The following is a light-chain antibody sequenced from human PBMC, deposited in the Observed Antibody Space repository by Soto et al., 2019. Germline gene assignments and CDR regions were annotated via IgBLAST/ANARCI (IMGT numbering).Light chain of an antibody. Sequence: QSALSQPPSASGSPGQSVTISCTGTSSDGVGLTFVSWYQHRPGKAPTLIIYEDIKRPSGVPDRFSGSQSANTASLTVSGLQSDDEAVYYCSSYANRNYVIFGGGTKSPS. J-gene: IGLJ2*01. CDR2: EDI. V-gene: IGLV2-8*01. CDR1: SSDGVGLTF. CDR3: SSYANRNYVI.